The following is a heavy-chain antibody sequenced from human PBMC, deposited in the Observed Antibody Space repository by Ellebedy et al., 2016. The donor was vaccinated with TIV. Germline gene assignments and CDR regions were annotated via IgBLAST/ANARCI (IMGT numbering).Heavy chain of an antibody. CDR1: GGSIGTYY. J-gene: IGHJ6*02. Sequence: SETLSLXXTVSGGSIGTYYWTWIRQPPGRGLEWIGSIFHSGNIHYNPSLKGRLTMSVNSSKNQFSLNLSSVTAADTAVYHCARDTMTVWGEGWYYGMDVWGQGTTVTVSS. CDR2: IFHSGNI. V-gene: IGHV4-59*01. D-gene: IGHD3-22*01. CDR3: ARDTMTVWGEGWYYGMDV.